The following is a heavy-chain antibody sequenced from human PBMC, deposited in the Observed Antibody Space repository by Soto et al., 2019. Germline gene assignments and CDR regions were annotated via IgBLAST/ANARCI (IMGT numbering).Heavy chain of an antibody. Sequence: PGESLKISCKGSGYSFTSYWISWVRQMPGKGLEWMGRIDPSDSYTNYSPSFQGHVTIPADKSISTAYLQWSSLKASDTAMYYCARACQEYYYYGMDVWGQGTTVTVSS. CDR2: IDPSDSYT. CDR3: ARACQEYYYYGMDV. V-gene: IGHV5-10-1*01. J-gene: IGHJ6*02. CDR1: GYSFTSYW.